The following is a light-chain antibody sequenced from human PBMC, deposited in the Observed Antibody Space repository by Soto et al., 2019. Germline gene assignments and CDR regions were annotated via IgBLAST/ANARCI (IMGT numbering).Light chain of an antibody. CDR1: QSVSSN. V-gene: IGKV3-15*01. CDR3: QQYTSYSWT. J-gene: IGKJ1*01. CDR2: GAS. Sequence: EIVMTQSPATLSVSPGERATLSCRASQSVSSNLAWYQQKPGQAPRLLLYGASTRATGIPVRFSGSGFGTEFTLIISSLQPDDFATYHCQQYTSYSWTFGQGTKVDIK.